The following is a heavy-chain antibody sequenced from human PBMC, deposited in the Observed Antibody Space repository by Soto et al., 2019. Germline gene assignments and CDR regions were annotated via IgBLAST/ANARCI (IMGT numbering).Heavy chain of an antibody. D-gene: IGHD3-3*01. J-gene: IGHJ4*02. V-gene: IGHV1-58*01. Sequence: PVKVSCKASGFTFTISAVQCVRQARLQRLEWIGWIVVGSGNTNYVQKFQERVTITRDMSTSTAYMELSSLRSEDTAVYYCAAPREWFPAYWGQGTLVTVSS. CDR1: GFTFTISA. CDR2: IVVGSGNT. CDR3: AAPREWFPAY.